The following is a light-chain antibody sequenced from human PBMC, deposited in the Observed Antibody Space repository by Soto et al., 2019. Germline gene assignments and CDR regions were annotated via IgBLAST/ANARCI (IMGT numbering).Light chain of an antibody. Sequence: EVLLTPSPATLSLSPGDRDTLSCRARQSVSSRLAWYQQKSGQAPRILISGESSRATGITDRFSGSGSGTDFTLIIRRLEPEDFALYYCQHYGGPQITLGQGKRVEIK. CDR2: GES. CDR1: QSVSSR. CDR3: QHYGGPQIT. J-gene: IGKJ5*01. V-gene: IGKV3-20*01.